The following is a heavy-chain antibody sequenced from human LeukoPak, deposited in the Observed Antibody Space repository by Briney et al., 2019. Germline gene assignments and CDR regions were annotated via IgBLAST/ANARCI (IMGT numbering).Heavy chain of an antibody. J-gene: IGHJ4*02. Sequence: SQTLSLTCTVSGGSISSGGYYWSWIRQHPGKGLEWIGYIYYSGSTYYNPSLKSRVTISVDTSKNQFSLKLSSVTAADTAVYYCARWRVTETTGTAEGFDYWGQGLLAIVSS. V-gene: IGHV4-31*03. CDR3: ARWRVTETTGTAEGFDY. CDR2: IYYSGST. CDR1: GGSISSGGYY. D-gene: IGHD1-1*01.